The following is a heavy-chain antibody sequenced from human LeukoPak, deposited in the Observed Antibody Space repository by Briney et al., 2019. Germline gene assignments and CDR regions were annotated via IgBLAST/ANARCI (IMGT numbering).Heavy chain of an antibody. CDR2: INPGGGST. D-gene: IGHD1-26*01. CDR3: ARSGSYAYYYGMDV. J-gene: IGHJ6*02. Sequence: ASVKVSCKASGYTFTTYYLLWVRQAPGQGLEWMGIINPGGGSTSYAQKFQGRITMTRDTSTSTVYMELRSLRSEDTAVYYCARSGSYAYYYGMDVWGRGTTVTVSS. CDR1: GYTFTTYY. V-gene: IGHV1-46*01.